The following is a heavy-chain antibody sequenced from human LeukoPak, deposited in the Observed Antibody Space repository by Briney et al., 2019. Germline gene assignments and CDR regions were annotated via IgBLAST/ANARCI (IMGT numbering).Heavy chain of an antibody. CDR3: ARDSVSYYDGGLDY. CDR2: INHSGST. Sequence: SETLSLTCAVYGGSFSGYYWSWIRQPPGKGLEWVGEINHSGSTNYNPSLKSRVTISVDTSKNQFSLKLSSVTAADTAVYYCARDSVSYYDGGLDYWGQGTLVTVSS. V-gene: IGHV4-34*01. D-gene: IGHD3-22*01. CDR1: GGSFSGYY. J-gene: IGHJ4*02.